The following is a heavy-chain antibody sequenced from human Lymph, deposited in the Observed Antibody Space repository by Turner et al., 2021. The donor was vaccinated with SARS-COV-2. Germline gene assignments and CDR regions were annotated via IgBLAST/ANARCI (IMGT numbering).Heavy chain of an antibody. J-gene: IGHJ6*02. Sequence: QVQLVQSGAEVKKPGASVKVSCKASGYTFTSYDINWVRQANGQGLEWMGWMNTNSGNTGYEQKFQGRVTMTRNISISTAYMELSTLRSEDTAGYYCARGRYSGGGMDVWGQGTTVTVSS. CDR3: ARGRYSGGGMDV. D-gene: IGHD1-26*01. CDR2: MNTNSGNT. V-gene: IGHV1-8*01. CDR1: GYTFTSYD.